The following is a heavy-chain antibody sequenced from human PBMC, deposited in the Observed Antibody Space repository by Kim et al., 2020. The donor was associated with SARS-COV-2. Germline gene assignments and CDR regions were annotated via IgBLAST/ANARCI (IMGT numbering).Heavy chain of an antibody. D-gene: IGHD3-10*01. V-gene: IGHV3-23*01. CDR3: AKGHYYYGSGRYSSDY. Sequence: SVKGRFTIPRDNSKNTLYLQMNSLRAEDTAVYYCAKGHYYYGSGRYSSDYWGQGTLVTVSS. J-gene: IGHJ4*02.